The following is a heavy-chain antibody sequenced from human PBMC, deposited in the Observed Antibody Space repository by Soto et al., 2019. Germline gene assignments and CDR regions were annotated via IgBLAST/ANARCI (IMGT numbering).Heavy chain of an antibody. Sequence: PGGALRLFSAVSGFRVSDYEMNRVRQAPGKGLEWISLITSGGTVTYYGDSVKGRFTISRDDAGNSLYLQMNSLGVEDTAIYYCARGRYALGVWRQVTTVTVSS. J-gene: IGHJ6*02. CDR1: GFRVSDYE. V-gene: IGHV3-48*03. D-gene: IGHD3-9*01. CDR3: ARGRYALGV. CDR2: ITSGGTVT.